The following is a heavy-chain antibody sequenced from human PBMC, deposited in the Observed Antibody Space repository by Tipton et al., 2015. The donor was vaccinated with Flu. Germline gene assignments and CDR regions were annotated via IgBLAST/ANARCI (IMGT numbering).Heavy chain of an antibody. CDR2: IYYSGST. CDR3: ARERTYYYGSGSYTNWVDP. CDR1: GGSISSYY. J-gene: IGHJ5*02. V-gene: IGHV4-59*01. D-gene: IGHD3-10*01. Sequence: TLSLTCTVSGGSISSYYWSWIRQPPGKGLEWIGYIYYSGSTNYNPSLKSRVTISVDTSKNQFSLKLSSVTAADTAVYYCARERTYYYGSGSYTNWVDPWGHGTLVTVPS.